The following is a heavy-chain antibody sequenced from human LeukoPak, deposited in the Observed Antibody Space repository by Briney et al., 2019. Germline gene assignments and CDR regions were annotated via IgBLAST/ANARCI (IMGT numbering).Heavy chain of an antibody. V-gene: IGHV3-7*05. CDR2: IKEDGSQK. CDR1: GFTVSSNY. Sequence: GGSLRLSCAASGFTVSSNYMSWVRQAPGKGLEWVANIKEDGSQKQYLDSVKGRFTISRDNARNSLYLQMNSLRAEDTAVYYCVEGNSMDHWGQGTLVTVSS. D-gene: IGHD1-7*01. CDR3: VEGNSMDH. J-gene: IGHJ4*02.